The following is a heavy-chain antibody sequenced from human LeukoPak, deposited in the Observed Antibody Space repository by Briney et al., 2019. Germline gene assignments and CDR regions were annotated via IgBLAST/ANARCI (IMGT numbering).Heavy chain of an antibody. CDR1: GGSISSHY. V-gene: IGHV4-59*11. Sequence: PSETLSLTCTVSGGSISSHYWSWIRQPPGKGLEWIGCVYYSGSTNYKPSLKSRVTISVDTYKNQFSLKLSSVTAADTAVYYCARYSTGWYDAFDIWGQGTMVTVSS. D-gene: IGHD6-19*01. J-gene: IGHJ3*02. CDR2: VYYSGST. CDR3: ARYSTGWYDAFDI.